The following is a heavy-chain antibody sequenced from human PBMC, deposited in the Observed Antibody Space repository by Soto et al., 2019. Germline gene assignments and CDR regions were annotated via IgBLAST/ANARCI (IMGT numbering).Heavy chain of an antibody. Sequence: QVQLQQWGAGLLKPSETLSLTCAVYGGPFSGHDWSWIRQPPGKGLEWIGEINHSGSTAYNPSLKSRVTISVDTSTNQFSLKLRSVTAADTAVYYCARELGYCTGGSCYGGTFEYWGQGTLVTVSS. J-gene: IGHJ4*02. D-gene: IGHD2-15*01. CDR3: ARELGYCTGGSCYGGTFEY. CDR2: INHSGST. CDR1: GGPFSGHD. V-gene: IGHV4-34*01.